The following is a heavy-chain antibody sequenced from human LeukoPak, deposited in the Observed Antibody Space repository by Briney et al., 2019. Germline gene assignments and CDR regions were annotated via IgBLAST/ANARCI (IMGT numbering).Heavy chain of an antibody. J-gene: IGHJ1*01. CDR2: INPNSGGT. CDR1: GYTFTGYY. D-gene: IGHD3-22*01. V-gene: IGHV1-2*02. CDR3: ARDAVGYYDSSGYYYFQH. Sequence: ASVKVSCKASGYTFTGYYMHWVRQAPGQGLEWMGWINPNSGGTNYAQKFQGRVTMTRDTSISTAYMELSRLRSDDTAVYYCARDAVGYYDSSGYYYFQHWGQGTLVTVSS.